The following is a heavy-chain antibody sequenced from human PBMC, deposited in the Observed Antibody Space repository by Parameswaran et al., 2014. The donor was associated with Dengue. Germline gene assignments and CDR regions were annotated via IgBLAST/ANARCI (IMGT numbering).Heavy chain of an antibody. Sequence: GGSLRLSCAASGFTFSSYAMSWVRQAPGKGLEWVSAISGSGGSTYYADSVKGRFTISRDNSKNTLYLQMNSLRAEDTAVYYCAKDPALFGDGYKSPFDYWGQGTLVTVSS. CDR1: GFTFSSYA. V-gene: IGHV3-23*01. J-gene: IGHJ4*02. D-gene: IGHD5-24*01. CDR2: ISGSGGST. CDR3: AKDPALFGDGYKSPFDY.